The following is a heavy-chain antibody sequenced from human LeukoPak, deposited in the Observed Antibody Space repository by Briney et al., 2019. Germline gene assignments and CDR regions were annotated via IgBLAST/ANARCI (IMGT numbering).Heavy chain of an antibody. V-gene: IGHV3-30*18. CDR2: ISYDGSNK. D-gene: IGHD4-11*01. J-gene: IGHJ4*02. CDR1: GFTLSSHG. CDR3: AKDGPATVTTYIFDY. Sequence: GKSLRLSCVVSGFTLSSHGMHWVRQAPGKGLEWVAVISYDGSNKYYADSVKGRFTISRDNSKNTLYLQMNSLRAEDTAVYYCAKDGPATVTTYIFDYWGQGTLVTVSS.